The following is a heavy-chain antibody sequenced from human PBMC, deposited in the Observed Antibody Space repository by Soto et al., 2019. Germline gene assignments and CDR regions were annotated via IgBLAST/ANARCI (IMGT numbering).Heavy chain of an antibody. Sequence: ASVKVSCKASGYIFTNYYMHWVRQAPGQGLEWMGTINAGGGYTTYAQRFQGRVTMTRDTSTSTAYMELSSLRSEATAVYYCARDLGGWPDYWGQGTLVTVSS. CDR1: GYIFTNYY. CDR3: ARDLGGWPDY. CDR2: INAGGGYT. J-gene: IGHJ4*02. V-gene: IGHV1-46*01. D-gene: IGHD2-15*01.